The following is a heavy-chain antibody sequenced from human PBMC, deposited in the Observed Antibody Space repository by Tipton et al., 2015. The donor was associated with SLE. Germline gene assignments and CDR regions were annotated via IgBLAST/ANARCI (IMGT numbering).Heavy chain of an antibody. D-gene: IGHD3-3*01. CDR1: GGSVSSGSYY. CDR2: IYYSGST. V-gene: IGHV4-61*01. CDR3: ARGLEWLPRGAFDI. Sequence: TLSLTCTVSGGSVSSGSYYWSWIRQPPGKGLEWIGYIYYSGSTNYNPSLKSRVTISVDTSKNQFSLKLSSVTAADTAVYYCARGLEWLPRGAFDIWGQGTMVTVSS. J-gene: IGHJ3*02.